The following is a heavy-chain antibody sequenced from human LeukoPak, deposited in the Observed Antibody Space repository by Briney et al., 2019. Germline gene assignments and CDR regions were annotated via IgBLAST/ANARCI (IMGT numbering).Heavy chain of an antibody. CDR1: GYSISSGYQ. CDR3: ARDPRWLTPDCTSTSCYENYFNP. J-gene: IGHJ5*02. D-gene: IGHD2-2*01. V-gene: IGHV4-38-2*02. Sequence: SETLSLTCSVSGYSISSGYQWAWIRQSPGKGLEWIGSIFHSGSAHYNPSLKSRVTISVDTSRNQFSLKLNSVSATDTAVYYCARDPRWLTPDCTSTSCYENYFNPWGQGTLVTVSS. CDR2: IFHSGSA.